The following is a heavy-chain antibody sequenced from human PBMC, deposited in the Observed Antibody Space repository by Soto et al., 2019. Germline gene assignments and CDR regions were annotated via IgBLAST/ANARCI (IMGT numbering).Heavy chain of an antibody. CDR1: GFTFGWFA. CDR2: IHGGVGAI. D-gene: IGHD3-3*01. V-gene: IGHV3-23*01. J-gene: IGHJ2*01. CDR3: VKNGGSLLENWHCEF. Sequence: EVLLLESGGGVQQPGGSLRLSCSASGFTFGWFAMSWVRQAPGKGLEWVSTIHGGVGAIAYADSVRGRFTISRDDSSNSPYLPLSSLRFEDTAIYFCVKNGGSLLENWHCEFWGRGTLVTVSS.